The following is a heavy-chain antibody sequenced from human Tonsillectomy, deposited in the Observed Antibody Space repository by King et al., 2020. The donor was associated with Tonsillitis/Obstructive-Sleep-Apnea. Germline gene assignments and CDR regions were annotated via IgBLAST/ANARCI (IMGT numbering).Heavy chain of an antibody. Sequence: VQLVESGGGLVQPGRSLRLSCAASGFTFDDYAMHWVRQAPGKGLEWVSGISWNSGSIGYADSVKGRFTISRDNAKNSLYLQMNSLRAEDTALYYCAKDYYYDSSGYYSPGGSDIWGQGTMVTVSS. J-gene: IGHJ3*02. CDR3: AKDYYYDSSGYYSPGGSDI. V-gene: IGHV3-9*01. CDR1: GFTFDDYA. CDR2: ISWNSGSI. D-gene: IGHD3-22*01.